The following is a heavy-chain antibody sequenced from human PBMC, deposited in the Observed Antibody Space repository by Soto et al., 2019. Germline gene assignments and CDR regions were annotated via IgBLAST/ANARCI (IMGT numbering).Heavy chain of an antibody. D-gene: IGHD2-15*01. Sequence: EVQLVESGGGLVKPGGSLRLSCAASGFTFSNAWMNWVRQAPGKGLEWVGRIKSKTDGGTTDYAAPVKGRFTISRDDSKNTLYLQMTSLKTEDTAVYYCTSSPNCSGGSCYCDYWGQGTLVTVSS. CDR1: GFTFSNAW. V-gene: IGHV3-15*07. CDR3: TSSPNCSGGSCYCDY. CDR2: IKSKTDGGTT. J-gene: IGHJ4*02.